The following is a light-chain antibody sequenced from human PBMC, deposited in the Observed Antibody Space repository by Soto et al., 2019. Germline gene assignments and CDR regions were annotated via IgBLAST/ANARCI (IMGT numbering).Light chain of an antibody. CDR1: QSLIHSDGNTY. J-gene: IGKJ1*01. CDR3: MQGTHWPWT. Sequence: DVVMTQSPLSLPVTLGQPASISCRSSQSLIHSDGNTYLSWFQQRPGHSTRRLIYEVSDRDSGVPDSFTGSGSGTDFTLTISRVEAEDVGVYYCMQGTHWPWTFGQGTEVEIK. V-gene: IGKV2-30*02. CDR2: EVS.